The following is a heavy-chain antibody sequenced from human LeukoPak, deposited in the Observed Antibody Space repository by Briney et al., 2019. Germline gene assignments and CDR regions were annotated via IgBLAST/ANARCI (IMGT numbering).Heavy chain of an antibody. CDR1: GGSISGYY. V-gene: IGHV4-59*08. D-gene: IGHD5-12*01. J-gene: IGHJ4*02. CDR3: ARHLYSGYDRVFDY. Sequence: SETLSLTCTVSGGSISGYYWIWIRQPPGKGLEWIGCVYYNGITNYNPSLKSRVTISVDTSKSQFSLKLSSVTAADTAVYFCARHLYSGYDRVFDYWGQGSLVTVSS. CDR2: VYYNGIT.